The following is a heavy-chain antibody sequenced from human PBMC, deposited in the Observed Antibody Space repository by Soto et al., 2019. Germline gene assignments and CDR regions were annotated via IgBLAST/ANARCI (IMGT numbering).Heavy chain of an antibody. CDR1: GYTFTSYG. Sequence: ASVKVSCKASGYTFTSYGISWVRQAPGQGLEWMGWISAYNGNTNYAQKLQGRVTMTTDTSTSTAYMELRSLRSDDTAVYYCARVTDSSGYYFPFSLAFDIWGQGTMVTVSS. J-gene: IGHJ3*02. D-gene: IGHD3-22*01. CDR2: ISAYNGNT. CDR3: ARVTDSSGYYFPFSLAFDI. V-gene: IGHV1-18*01.